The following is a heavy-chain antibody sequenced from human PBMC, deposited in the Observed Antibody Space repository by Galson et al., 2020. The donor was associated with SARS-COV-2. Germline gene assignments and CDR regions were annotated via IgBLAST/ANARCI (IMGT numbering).Heavy chain of an antibody. CDR1: GGSLRSSHW. Sequence: SETLSLPGAVSGGSLRSSHWWSWVRQPPGKGLAWHGEIQHRRRTNSNPSLQSRVTISVDKSKNQFSLKLSSVTAADTAVYYCARVYYYDFWSGYYYFDYWGQGTLVTVSS. V-gene: IGHV4-4*02. CDR3: ARVYYYDFWSGYYYFDY. D-gene: IGHD3-3*01. J-gene: IGHJ4*02. CDR2: IQHRRRT.